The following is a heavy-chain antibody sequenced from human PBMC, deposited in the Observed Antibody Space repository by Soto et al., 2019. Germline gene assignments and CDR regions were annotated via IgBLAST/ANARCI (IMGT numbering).Heavy chain of an antibody. V-gene: IGHV3-7*03. CDR3: ARDVGPVTIFGEALSGYFDF. Sequence: QTAGSLRLSCAVSGFSFGTYWMSWVRQAPGKGLEWLASIKEDGSERYYLDSVKGRFTISRDNAKDSLSLQMNSLRGEDTAFYYCARDVGPVTIFGEALSGYFDFWGQGTLVTVSS. D-gene: IGHD3-3*01. CDR2: IKEDGSER. CDR1: GFSFGTYW. J-gene: IGHJ4*02.